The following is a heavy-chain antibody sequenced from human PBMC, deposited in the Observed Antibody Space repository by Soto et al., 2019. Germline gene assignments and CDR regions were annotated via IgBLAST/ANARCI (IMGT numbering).Heavy chain of an antibody. CDR1: GCXXXXSG. CDR2: ISYDGSNK. CDR3: AKDSHRYCGGDCYLDY. D-gene: IGHD2-21*02. J-gene: IGHJ4*02. Sequence: QVQLVESGGGVVXPGRSXXLSCAASGCXXXXSGMHWVRQAPGKGMEWVAVISYDGSNKYYADSVKGRFTISRDNSKNTLYLQMNSLRAEDTAVYYCAKDSHRYCGGDCYLDYWGQGTLVTVSS. V-gene: IGHV3-30*18.